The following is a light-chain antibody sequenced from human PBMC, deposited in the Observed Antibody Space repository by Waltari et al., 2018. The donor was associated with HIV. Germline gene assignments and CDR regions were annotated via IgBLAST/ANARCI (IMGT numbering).Light chain of an antibody. CDR1: NSNLGNNY. V-gene: IGLV1-51*01. J-gene: IGLJ1*01. Sequence: QSVLTPPPSVSAAPGQRVTIPCSGGNSNLGNNYFSWYQQLPGRAPRLLISDNEKRPSGIPDLFSASKAGMSATLGIAGLQIVDEADYYCGTWDSSLSLYVFGTGTTVAVL. CDR3: GTWDSSLSLYV. CDR2: DNE.